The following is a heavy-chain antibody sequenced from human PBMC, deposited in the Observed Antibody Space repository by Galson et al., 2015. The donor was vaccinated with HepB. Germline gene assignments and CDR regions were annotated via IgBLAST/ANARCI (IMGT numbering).Heavy chain of an antibody. Sequence: LRLSCAASGFTFNNYGMHWVRQAPGKGLEWVAIIWYDASNKYYADSVKGRFTISRDNSKNTLYLQMNSLRAEDTAVYYCVKEASSVVVSANSLDYWGQGTLVTVSS. J-gene: IGHJ4*02. CDR1: GFTFNNYG. V-gene: IGHV3-33*06. CDR3: VKEASSVVVSANSLDY. CDR2: IWYDASNK. D-gene: IGHD2-21*02.